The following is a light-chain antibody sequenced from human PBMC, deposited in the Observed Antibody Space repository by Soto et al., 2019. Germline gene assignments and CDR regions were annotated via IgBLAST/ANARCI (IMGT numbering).Light chain of an antibody. Sequence: QSVLRHPRSVCWSPGHSVTISCTGTSSDVGAYKSVSWYQHYPGEAPKVMIYDVTQRPSGVPDRFSGTESGNTASLTISGLQAEDQADHYCCSYAGSYTWVFGSGTKVTAL. V-gene: IGLV2-11*01. CDR3: CSYAGSYTWV. J-gene: IGLJ1*01. CDR2: DVT. CDR1: SSDVGAYKS.